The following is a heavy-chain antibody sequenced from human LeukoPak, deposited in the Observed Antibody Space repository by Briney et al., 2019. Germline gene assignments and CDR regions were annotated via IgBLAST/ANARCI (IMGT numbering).Heavy chain of an antibody. Sequence: GGSLRLSCAASGFTFSSYWMSWVRQAPGKGLEWVANIKQDGSEKYYVDSVKGRFTISRDNAKNSLYLQMNSLRAEDTAVYYCARDRGMLLVVGATRHTGLDVWGKGTTVTISS. CDR2: IKQDGSEK. CDR3: ARDRGMLLVVGATRHTGLDV. J-gene: IGHJ6*04. D-gene: IGHD1-26*01. CDR1: GFTFSSYW. V-gene: IGHV3-7*01.